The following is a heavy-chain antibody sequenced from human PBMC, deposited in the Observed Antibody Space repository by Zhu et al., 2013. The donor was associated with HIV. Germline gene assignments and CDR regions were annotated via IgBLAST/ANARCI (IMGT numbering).Heavy chain of an antibody. CDR3: ARDRARITMVRDGYYYYYGMDV. J-gene: IGHJ6*02. CDR1: GYTFTDFH. Sequence: QVQLVQSGAEVKKPGASVKVSCKASGYTFTDFHMHWVRQAPGQGLEWMGWINPNSGGTNYAQKFQGRVTMTRDTSISTAYMELGRLRSDDTAVYYCARDRARITMVRDGYYYYYGMDVWGQGTTVTVSS. CDR2: INPNSGGT. D-gene: IGHD3-10*01. V-gene: IGHV1-2*02.